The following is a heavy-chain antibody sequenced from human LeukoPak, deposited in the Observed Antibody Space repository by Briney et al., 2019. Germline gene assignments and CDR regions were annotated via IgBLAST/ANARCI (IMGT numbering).Heavy chain of an antibody. Sequence: SETLSLTCTVSGGSISSYQWSWIRQPPGRGLEWIGYIYTSGGTNYNPSLKSRVTISVDTSMNQFSLKLNSTTAADTAVYYCARRRDGYNFAFDIWGQGTMVTVSS. CDR3: ARRRDGYNFAFDI. D-gene: IGHD5-24*01. CDR1: GGSISSYQ. V-gene: IGHV4-4*09. CDR2: IYTSGGT. J-gene: IGHJ3*02.